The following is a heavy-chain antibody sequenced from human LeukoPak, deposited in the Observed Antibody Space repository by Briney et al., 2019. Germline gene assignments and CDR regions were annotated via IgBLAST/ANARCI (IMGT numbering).Heavy chain of an antibody. CDR3: ARDGGREDIVVVPGSDY. J-gene: IGHJ4*02. D-gene: IGHD2-2*01. CDR1: GYTFTSYD. CDR2: MNPNSGNT. Sequence: ASVKVSCKASGYTFTSYDINWVRQATGQGLEWMGWMNPNSGNTGYAQKFQGRVTITRNTSISTAYMELSSLRSEDTAVYYCARDGGREDIVVVPGSDYWGQGTLVTVSS. V-gene: IGHV1-8*01.